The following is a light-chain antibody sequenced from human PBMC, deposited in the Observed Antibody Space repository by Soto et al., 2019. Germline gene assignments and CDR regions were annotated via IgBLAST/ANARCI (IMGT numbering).Light chain of an antibody. CDR2: DVS. V-gene: IGLV2-11*01. J-gene: IGLJ2*01. CDR1: SSDVGGYNY. Sequence: QSVLTQPRSVSGSPGQSGTISCTGTSSDVGGYNYVSWYQQHPGKAPKLMIYDVSKRPSGVPDRFSGSKSGNTASLTISGLQAEDEADYYCCSYAGSYTFEFGGGTQLTVL. CDR3: CSYAGSYTFE.